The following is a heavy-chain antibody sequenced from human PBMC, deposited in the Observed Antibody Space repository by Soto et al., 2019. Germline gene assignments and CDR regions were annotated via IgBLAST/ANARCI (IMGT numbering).Heavy chain of an antibody. CDR2: IFHSGST. CDR3: ARDIIPLTTDWYFAL. J-gene: IGHJ2*01. V-gene: IGHV4-30-4*01. CDR1: GGSISGGIYY. D-gene: IGHD4-17*01. Sequence: QVQLQESGPGLVKPSETLSLTCTVSGGSISGGIYYWSWVRQSPGKGLARIGYIFHSGSTFYNPSVGSRVTISVDASHNQFSLRLMSLTSAETDLYSCARDIIPLTTDWYFALWRRRTLVPVSS.